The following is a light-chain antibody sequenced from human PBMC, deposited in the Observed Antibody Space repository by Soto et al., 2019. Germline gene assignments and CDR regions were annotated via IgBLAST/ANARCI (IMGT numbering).Light chain of an antibody. CDR3: QKYDSAPWT. V-gene: IGKV1-27*01. CDR1: QGISDF. J-gene: IGKJ1*01. CDR2: GAS. Sequence: DIQMTQSPSSLSASIGDRVTITCRASQGISDFLAWYQQKPGKVPKVLIYGASTLQLGVPSRFSGSGSGTDFTLTISSLQPEDVATYYCQKYDSAPWTFGQGTKVDIK.